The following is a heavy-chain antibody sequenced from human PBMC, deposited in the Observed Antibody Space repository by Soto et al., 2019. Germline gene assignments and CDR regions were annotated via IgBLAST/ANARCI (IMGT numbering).Heavy chain of an antibody. CDR2: IWYDGSNK. V-gene: IGHV3-33*01. CDR1: GFTFSSYG. Sequence: GGSLRLSCAASGFTFSSYGMHWVRQAPGKGLEWVAVIWYDGSNKYYADSVKGRFTISRDNSKNTLYLQMNSLRAEDTAVYYCARDSGQQLAGGKPFDYWGQGTLVTVSS. J-gene: IGHJ4*02. D-gene: IGHD6-6*01. CDR3: ARDSGQQLAGGKPFDY.